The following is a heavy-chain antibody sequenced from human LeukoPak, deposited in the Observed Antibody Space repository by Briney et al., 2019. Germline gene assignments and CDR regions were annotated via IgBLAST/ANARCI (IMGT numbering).Heavy chain of an antibody. D-gene: IGHD3-9*01. Sequence: PSETLSLTCTVSGGSISSYYWSWIRQPPGKGLEWIGYIYYSGSTNYNPSLKSRVTTSVDTSKNQFSLKLSSVTAADTAVYYCARGTYYDILTGYHPHYFDYWGQGTLVTVSS. CDR1: GGSISSYY. V-gene: IGHV4-59*08. J-gene: IGHJ4*02. CDR3: ARGTYYDILTGYHPHYFDY. CDR2: IYYSGST.